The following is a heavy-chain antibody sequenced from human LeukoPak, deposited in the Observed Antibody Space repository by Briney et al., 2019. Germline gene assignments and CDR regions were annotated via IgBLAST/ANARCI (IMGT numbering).Heavy chain of an antibody. CDR1: GFTFISYW. J-gene: IGHJ4*02. CDR3: ARDVISPLYYSDY. D-gene: IGHD3-10*01. CDR2: INSDGSST. V-gene: IGHV3-74*01. Sequence: PGGSLRLSCAASGFTFISYWMHWVRQAPGKGLVWVSRINSDGSSTTYADSVKGRFGISRDNAKNTLYLQTNSLRAEDTAVYYCARDVISPLYYSDYWGQGTLVTVSS.